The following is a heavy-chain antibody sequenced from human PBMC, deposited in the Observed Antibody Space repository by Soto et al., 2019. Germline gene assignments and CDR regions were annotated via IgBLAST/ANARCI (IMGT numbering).Heavy chain of an antibody. CDR2: TNVRNGNP. CDR1: AYSFSDKG. V-gene: IGHV1-3*01. J-gene: IGHJ4*02. Sequence: QVQLVQSGAEVKRPGASVKISCEASAYSFSDKGVHWVRQAPGQSLEWMGWTNVRNGNPKYSQKCQGRVTINTDTSATLAYMELSRLRFEDASVYYCGAGPFLDYWGQGTLVTVSS. CDR3: GAGPFLDY.